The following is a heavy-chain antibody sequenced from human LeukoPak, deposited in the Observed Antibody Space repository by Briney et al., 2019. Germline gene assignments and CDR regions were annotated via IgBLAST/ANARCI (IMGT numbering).Heavy chain of an antibody. Sequence: GGSLRLSCAASRFTFSSYGMSWVRQAPGKGLEWVGRIKSKTDGGTTDYAAPVKGRFTISRDDSKNTLYLQMNSLKTEDTAVYYCTTEDRRGFYDFWSGPNFDYWGQGTLVTVSS. D-gene: IGHD3-3*01. CDR2: IKSKTDGGTT. J-gene: IGHJ4*02. CDR1: RFTFSSYG. V-gene: IGHV3-15*01. CDR3: TTEDRRGFYDFWSGPNFDY.